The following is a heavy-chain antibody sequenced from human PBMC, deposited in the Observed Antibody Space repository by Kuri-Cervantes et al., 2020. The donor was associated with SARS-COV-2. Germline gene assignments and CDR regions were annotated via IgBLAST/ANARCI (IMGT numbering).Heavy chain of an antibody. CDR3: AKIRAAAGTPDYYYMDV. V-gene: IGHV3-30*02. D-gene: IGHD6-13*01. Sequence: GGSLRLSCAASGFTFSSYGMHWVRQAPGKGLEWVAFIRYDGSNKYYADSVKGRVTISRDNSKNSLYLQMNSLRAEDTAVYYCAKIRAAAGTPDYYYMDVWGKGPTVTVS. CDR2: IRYDGSNK. CDR1: GFTFSSYG. J-gene: IGHJ6*03.